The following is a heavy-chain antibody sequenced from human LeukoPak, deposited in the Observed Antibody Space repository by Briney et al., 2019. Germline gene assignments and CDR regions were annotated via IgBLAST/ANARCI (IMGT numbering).Heavy chain of an antibody. CDR2: ISSSSSYI. CDR3: ARERGSGYYDGSGYRPDAFDI. J-gene: IGHJ3*02. V-gene: IGHV3-11*06. Sequence: GGSLRLSCAASGFTFSDYYMSWIRQAPGKGLEWVSSISSSSSYIYYADSVKGRFTISRDNAKNSLYLQMNSLRAEDTAVYYCARERGSGYYDGSGYRPDAFDIWGQGTMVTVSS. CDR1: GFTFSDYY. D-gene: IGHD3-22*01.